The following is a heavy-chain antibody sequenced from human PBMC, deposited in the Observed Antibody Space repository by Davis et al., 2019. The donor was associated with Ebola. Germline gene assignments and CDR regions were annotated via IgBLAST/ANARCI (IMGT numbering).Heavy chain of an antibody. J-gene: IGHJ3*02. CDR2: FDPADGET. V-gene: IGHV1-24*01. D-gene: IGHD3-16*02. Sequence: ASVKVSCKASGYTFSELSMHWVRQAPGHGLEWMGGFDPADGETIYAQKFQGRVTVTEDTSTDTAYMELSSLTSDDTAVYYCSTSTITFGGVIVTEAFDIWGQGTMVTVSS. CDR1: GYTFSELS. CDR3: STSTITFGGVIVTEAFDI.